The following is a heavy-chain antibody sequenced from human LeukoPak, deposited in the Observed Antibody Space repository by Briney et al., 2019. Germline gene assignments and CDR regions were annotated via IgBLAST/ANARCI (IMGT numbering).Heavy chain of an antibody. Sequence: GGSLRLSCAASGFTFSNAWMSWVRQAPGKGLEWVGRIKSKTDGGTTEYAAPVKGRFTISRDDSENTLYLQMNSLKTEDTAVYYCATGRVIVVVTAYFDYWGQGTLVTVSS. V-gene: IGHV3-15*01. CDR2: IKSKTDGGTT. CDR3: ATGRVIVVVTAYFDY. J-gene: IGHJ4*02. CDR1: GFTFSNAW. D-gene: IGHD3-22*01.